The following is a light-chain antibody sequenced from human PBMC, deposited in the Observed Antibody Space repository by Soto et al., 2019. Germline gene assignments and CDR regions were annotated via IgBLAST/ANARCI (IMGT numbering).Light chain of an antibody. Sequence: QSVLTQPASVSGSPGQSITISCTGTSSDVGGYNYVSWYQQHPGKAPKLMIHEVSDRPSGVSNRFSGSKSGNTASLTISGLQAEDEADYYCSSYTGISTPYVFGNGTKVTVL. CDR3: SSYTGISTPYV. J-gene: IGLJ1*01. CDR2: EVS. CDR1: SSDVGGYNY. V-gene: IGLV2-14*01.